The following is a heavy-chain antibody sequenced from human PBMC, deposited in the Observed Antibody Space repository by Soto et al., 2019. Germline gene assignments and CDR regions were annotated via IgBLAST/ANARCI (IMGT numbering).Heavy chain of an antibody. D-gene: IGHD6-13*01. V-gene: IGHV4-30-2*01. Sequence: AVSGGSISSGGYSWGWIRQPPGKGLEWIGYIYHSGSTNYNPSLKSRVTISVDKSKNQFSLKLSSVTAADTAVYYCARCIVAVGPIDYWGPGTLVTVSS. CDR3: ARCIVAVGPIDY. J-gene: IGHJ4*02. CDR2: IYHSGST. CDR1: GGSISSGGYS.